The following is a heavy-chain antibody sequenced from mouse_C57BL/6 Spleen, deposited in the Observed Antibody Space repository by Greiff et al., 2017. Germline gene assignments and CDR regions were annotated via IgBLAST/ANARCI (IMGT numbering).Heavy chain of an antibody. Sequence: QVQLKQSGPGLVQPSQSLSITCTVSGFSLTSYGVHWVRQSPGKGLEWLGVIWRGGSTDYNAAFMSRLSITKDNSKSQVFFKMNSLQADDTAIYYCAKKRGTYGSPYAMDYWGQGTSVTVSS. J-gene: IGHJ4*01. CDR3: AKKRGTYGSPYAMDY. D-gene: IGHD1-1*01. V-gene: IGHV2-5*01. CDR2: IWRGGST. CDR1: GFSLTSYG.